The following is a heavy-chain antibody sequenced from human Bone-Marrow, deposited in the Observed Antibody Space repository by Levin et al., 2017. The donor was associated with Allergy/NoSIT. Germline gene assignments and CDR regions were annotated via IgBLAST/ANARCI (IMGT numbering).Heavy chain of an antibody. CDR2: ITSKVDGGTT. Sequence: KAGGSLRLSCVVSGLSLTNAWTTWVRQAPGQGLEWVGRITSKVDGGTTDYAAPVRGRFTISRDDSKSTLYLQMNSLKTDDTGVYYCKIGLVEGHYWGQGTPVTVSS. V-gene: IGHV3-15*01. CDR3: KIGLVEGHY. CDR1: GLSLTNAW. D-gene: IGHD2-2*01. J-gene: IGHJ4*02.